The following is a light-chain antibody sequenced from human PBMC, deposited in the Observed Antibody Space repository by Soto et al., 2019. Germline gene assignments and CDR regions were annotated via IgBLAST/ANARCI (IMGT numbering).Light chain of an antibody. CDR2: SPS. V-gene: IGKV3-15*01. CDR3: QQHNYWPS. J-gene: IGKJ2*01. Sequence: EIVMTQSPATLSVSPGERATLSCRASQSVATNLAWYQQKPGQVPRLLIHSPSTRATAVPARFSGSGSGTEFTLTISSLQSEDFAVYYCQQHNYWPSFGQGTKLEIK. CDR1: QSVATN.